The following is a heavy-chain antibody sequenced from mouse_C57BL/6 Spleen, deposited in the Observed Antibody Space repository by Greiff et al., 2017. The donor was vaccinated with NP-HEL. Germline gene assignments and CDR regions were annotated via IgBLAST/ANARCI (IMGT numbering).Heavy chain of an antibody. CDR1: GYTFTDYY. CDR2: INPNNGGT. Sequence: EVQLQQSGPELVKPGASVKISCKASGYTFTDYYMNWVKQSHGKSLEWIGDINPNNGGTSYNQKFKGKATLTVDKSSSTAYMELRSLTSEDSAVYYCARWPTVVAPGWGQGTTLTVSS. D-gene: IGHD1-1*01. CDR3: ARWPTVVAPG. V-gene: IGHV1-26*01. J-gene: IGHJ2*01.